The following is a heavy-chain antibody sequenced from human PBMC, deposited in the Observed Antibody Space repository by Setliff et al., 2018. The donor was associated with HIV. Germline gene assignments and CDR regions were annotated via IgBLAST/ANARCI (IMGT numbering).Heavy chain of an antibody. Sequence: LRLSCAASGFTFSSYAMSWVRQAPGKGLEWVSTISGSGGSTYYADSVKGRFTISRDNSRNTLYLQMNSLRAEDTAVYYCAKGPVTDSEVYFDYWGQGTLVTVSS. D-gene: IGHD4-4*01. CDR3: AKGPVTDSEVYFDY. J-gene: IGHJ4*02. CDR1: GFTFSSYA. V-gene: IGHV3-23*01. CDR2: ISGSGGST.